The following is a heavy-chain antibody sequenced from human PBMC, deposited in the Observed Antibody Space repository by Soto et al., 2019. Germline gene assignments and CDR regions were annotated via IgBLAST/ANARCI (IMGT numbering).Heavy chain of an antibody. V-gene: IGHV1-2*04. CDR3: ARATILRDAFDI. D-gene: IGHD2-15*01. CDR1: GYTFTGDY. J-gene: IGHJ3*02. Sequence: ASVKVSGKASGYTFTGDYRHWVRQAPGQGLEWMGWINPNSGGTNYAQKFQGWVTMTRDTSISTAYMELSRLRSDDTAVYYCARATILRDAFDIWGQGTMVTVSS. CDR2: INPNSGGT.